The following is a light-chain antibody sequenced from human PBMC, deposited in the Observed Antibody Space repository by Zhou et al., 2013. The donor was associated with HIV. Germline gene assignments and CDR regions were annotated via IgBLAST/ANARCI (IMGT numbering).Light chain of an antibody. CDR3: QQYDIYPVT. V-gene: IGKV1D-16*01. J-gene: IGKJ5*01. Sequence: DIQMTQSPSSVSASVGDRVTITCRASQVINNKLAWYQQKPDQAPKSLIYAASSLQSGVPSRFSGSGSGTDFTLTVSSLQAEDFATYYCQQYDIYPVTFGQRDTTGH. CDR1: QVINNK. CDR2: AAS.